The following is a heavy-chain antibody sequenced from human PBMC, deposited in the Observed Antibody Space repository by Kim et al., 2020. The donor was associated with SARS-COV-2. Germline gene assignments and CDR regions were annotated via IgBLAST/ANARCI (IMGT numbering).Heavy chain of an antibody. Sequence: GGSLRLSCVASGFTFSSYWMQGVRQAPGKGLVCVSRVNSDGSSTSYADSVKGRFTISRDNARNTLYLQMNSLRAEDTAVYYCASLSTGYVWDKFDYWGQGTLVTVSS. CDR3: ASLSTGYVWDKFDY. V-gene: IGHV3-74*01. J-gene: IGHJ4*02. CDR1: GFTFSSYW. CDR2: VNSDGSST. D-gene: IGHD3-16*01.